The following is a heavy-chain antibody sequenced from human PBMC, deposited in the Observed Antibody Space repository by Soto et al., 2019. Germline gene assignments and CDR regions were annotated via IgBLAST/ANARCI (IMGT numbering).Heavy chain of an antibody. CDR2: ISYGGSNK. D-gene: IGHD2-2*01. CDR1: GFTFSSYG. V-gene: IGHV3-30*18. CDR3: AKDLRYCSSTSCYEFYYYYYMDV. J-gene: IGHJ6*03. Sequence: QVQLVESGGGVVQPGRSLRLSCAASGFTFSSYGMHWVRQAPGKGLEWVAVISYGGSNKYYADSVKGRFTISRDNSKNTLYLQINILRAEDTAVYYCAKDLRYCSSTSCYEFYYYYYMDVWGKGTPVTVSS.